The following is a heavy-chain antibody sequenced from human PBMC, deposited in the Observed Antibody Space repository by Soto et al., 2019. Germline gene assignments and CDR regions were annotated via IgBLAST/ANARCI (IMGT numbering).Heavy chain of an antibody. Sequence: QVHLVQSGAEVKKPGASVKASCKASGYTFTSYYIHWVRQAPGQGLEWMGIFNPTGDTASYAQKLQGRVTMTRDPSTGTAYMELGSLRSEDTAVYYCARGGRIVDTGIGYYYYHAMDVWGQGTTVTVS. CDR2: FNPTGDTA. V-gene: IGHV1-46*01. J-gene: IGHJ6*02. D-gene: IGHD5-18*01. CDR1: GYTFTSYY. CDR3: ARGGRIVDTGIGYYYYHAMDV.